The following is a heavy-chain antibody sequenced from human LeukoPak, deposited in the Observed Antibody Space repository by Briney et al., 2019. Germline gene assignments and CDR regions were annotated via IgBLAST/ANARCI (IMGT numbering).Heavy chain of an antibody. CDR1: GGTFSSYA. CDR2: IIPIFGTA. V-gene: IGHV1-69*05. J-gene: IGHJ4*02. CDR3: ARGDYGVFY. D-gene: IGHD4-17*01. Sequence: GASVKVSCKASGGTFSSYAISWVRQAPGQGLEWMGGIIPIFGTANYAQKFQGRVTMTRNTSISTAYMELSSLRSEDTAVYYCARGDYGVFYWGQGTLVTVSS.